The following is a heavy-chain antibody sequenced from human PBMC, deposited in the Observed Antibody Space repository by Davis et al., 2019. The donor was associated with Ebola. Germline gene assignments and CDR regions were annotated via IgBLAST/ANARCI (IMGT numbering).Heavy chain of an antibody. CDR1: GFTFSSYG. Sequence: GESLKISCAASGFTFSSYGMHWVRQAPGKGLEWVSTFGTVGDTYYADSVKGRFAMSRDNSRGTLYLQMNSLRVEDSAIYYCVKDSSNIWFDIWGQGTLVTVSS. J-gene: IGHJ3*02. D-gene: IGHD2/OR15-2a*01. CDR2: FGTVGDT. CDR3: VKDSSNIWFDI. V-gene: IGHV3-23*01.